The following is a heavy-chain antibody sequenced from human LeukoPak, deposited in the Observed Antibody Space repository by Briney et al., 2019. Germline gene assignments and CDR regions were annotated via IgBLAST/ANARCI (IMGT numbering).Heavy chain of an antibody. CDR1: GYSFSGHY. CDR3: ARGQEWELREY. D-gene: IGHD1-26*01. CDR2: INPDGGDP. J-gene: IGHJ4*02. V-gene: IGHV1-2*02. Sequence: ASVKVSCKASGYSFSGHYVHWVRQAPGQGLEWMGWINPDGGDPRYAQKFQDRITLTRDTSISTDYMELNRLTSDDTAVYYCARGQEWELREYWGQGTLVTVSS.